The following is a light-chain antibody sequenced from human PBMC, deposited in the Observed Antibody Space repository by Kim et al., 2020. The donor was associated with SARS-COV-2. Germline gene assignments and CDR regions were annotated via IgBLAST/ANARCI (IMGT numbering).Light chain of an antibody. CDR3: LQHNTYPIT. Sequence: ASVGDRVTITCRAGQDISNYLAWVQQKPGKAPKRLIYASSTLQSGVPSRFSGSGSGTEFTLTISSLQPEDFVTYYCLQHNTYPITFGQGTRLEIK. CDR1: QDISNY. V-gene: IGKV1-17*03. CDR2: ASS. J-gene: IGKJ5*01.